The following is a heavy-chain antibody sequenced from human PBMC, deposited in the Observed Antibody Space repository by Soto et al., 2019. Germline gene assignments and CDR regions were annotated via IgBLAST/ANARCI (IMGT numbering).Heavy chain of an antibody. CDR2: ISGSGGST. CDR1: GFTFSSYA. CDR3: PKEGGRYCSGGSCYNWFDP. Sequence: GGSLRLSCAASGFTFSSYAMSWVRQAPGKGLEWVSAISGSGGSTYYADSVKGRFTISRDNSKNTLYLQMNSLRAEDTAVYYCPKEGGRYCSGGSCYNWFDPWGQGTLVTVSS. D-gene: IGHD2-15*01. J-gene: IGHJ5*02. V-gene: IGHV3-23*01.